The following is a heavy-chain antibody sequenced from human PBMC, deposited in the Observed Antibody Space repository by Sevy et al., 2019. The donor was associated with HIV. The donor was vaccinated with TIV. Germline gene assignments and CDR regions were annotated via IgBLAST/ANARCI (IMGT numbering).Heavy chain of an antibody. D-gene: IGHD1-1*01. J-gene: IGHJ1*01. Sequence: GGSLRLSCAASGFTFSRYSMHWVRQAPGKGLEWVATISFDASNKHYADSVKGRFTISRDNFQNSLFLQMNSLRPEDTAVYYCALERLSSDVAEYFQNRGQRTLVTVSS. CDR1: GFTFSRYS. CDR3: ALERLSSDVAEYFQN. CDR2: ISFDASNK. V-gene: IGHV3-30*04.